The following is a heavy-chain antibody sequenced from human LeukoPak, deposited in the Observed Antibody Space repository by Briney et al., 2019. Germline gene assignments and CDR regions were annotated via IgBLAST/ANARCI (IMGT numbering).Heavy chain of an antibody. D-gene: IGHD6-13*01. CDR1: GFTFSTYS. CDR3: ASEGVATPATIDY. V-gene: IGHV3-48*01. J-gene: IGHJ4*02. CDR2: ISSSSSTI. Sequence: PGGSLRLSCAASGFTFSTYSMNWVRRAPGKGLEWVSYISSSSSTIRYADSVRGRFTISRDNAKNSLFLQMNSLRAEDTAVYYCASEGVATPATIDYWGQGTLVTVSS.